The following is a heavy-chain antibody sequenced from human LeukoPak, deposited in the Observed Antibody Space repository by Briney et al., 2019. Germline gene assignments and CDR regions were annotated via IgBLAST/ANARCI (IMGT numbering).Heavy chain of an antibody. CDR2: IYHSGST. CDR1: GGSISSGGYS. V-gene: IGHV4-30-2*01. D-gene: IGHD3-3*01. Sequence: SETLSLTCAVSGGSISSGGYSWSWIRQPPGKGLEWIGYIYHSGSTYYNPSLKSRVTISVDRSKNQFSLKLSSVTAADTAVYYCARKGRGFLEWSNWYFDLWGRGTLVTASS. CDR3: ARKGRGFLEWSNWYFDL. J-gene: IGHJ2*01.